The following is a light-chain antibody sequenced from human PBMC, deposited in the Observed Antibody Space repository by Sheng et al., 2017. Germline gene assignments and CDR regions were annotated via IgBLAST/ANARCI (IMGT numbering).Light chain of an antibody. CDR1: QTVSTY. Sequence: EIVVTQSPGTLSLSPGERATLSCRASQTVSTYLAWYQQKPGQAPRLLIHDASTRATGIPARFSGSGSGTDFTLTISSLEPEDFAVYYCQQRSSWPLTFGGGTKVEI. J-gene: IGKJ4*01. CDR2: DAS. V-gene: IGKV3-11*01. CDR3: QQRSSWPLT.